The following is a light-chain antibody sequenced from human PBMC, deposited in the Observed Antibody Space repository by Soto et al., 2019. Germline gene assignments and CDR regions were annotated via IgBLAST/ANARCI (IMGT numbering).Light chain of an antibody. V-gene: IGKV1-33*01. J-gene: IGKJ2*01. CDR1: QDIANY. CDR2: DAS. CDR3: QKYHSLPPT. Sequence: DIQMTQSPSPLSASVGDSVTISCQASQDIANYLNWYQQKPGKPPKLLIYDASDLETGVPSRFSGGGSGTYFIFTISSLQSEDIATYFCQKYHSLPPTFGQGTKLEIK.